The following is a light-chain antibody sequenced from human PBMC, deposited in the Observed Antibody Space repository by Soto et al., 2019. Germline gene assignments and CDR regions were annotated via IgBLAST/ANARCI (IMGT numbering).Light chain of an antibody. CDR1: SSDVGAYKY. CDR2: EVT. V-gene: IGLV2-14*01. J-gene: IGLJ3*02. CDR3: SSYTTSSTWV. Sequence: QSALTQPASVSGSPGQSITISCTGTSSDVGAYKYVSWYQHHPGRAPKLMIHEVTNRPSGVSNRFSGSKSGNTASLTISGLQAEDEADYYCSSYTTSSTWVFGTGTKLTVL.